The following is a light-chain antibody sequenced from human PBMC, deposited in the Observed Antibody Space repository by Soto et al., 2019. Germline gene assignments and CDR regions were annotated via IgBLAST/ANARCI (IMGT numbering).Light chain of an antibody. CDR3: CSYAGGATYV. V-gene: IGLV2-23*01. CDR2: EDN. J-gene: IGLJ1*01. Sequence: QSVLTQPASVSVSPGQSITISCTGTSSDVVTYNLVSWYQKYPGKAPKLIIYEDNKRPSGVSNRFSGSESGNTASLTISGLQAEDEAAYFCCSYAGGATYVFGTGTKVTVL. CDR1: SSDVVTYNL.